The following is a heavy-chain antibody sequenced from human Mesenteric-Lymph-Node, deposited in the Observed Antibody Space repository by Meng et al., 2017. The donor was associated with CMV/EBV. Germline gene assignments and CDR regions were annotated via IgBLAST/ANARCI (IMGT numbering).Heavy chain of an antibody. CDR1: GDSVSSNSAA. CDR2: TYYRSKWYS. Sequence: GDSVSSNSAAWNWIRQSPSRGLEWLGRTYYRSKWYSDYALSVKSRITINPDTSKNQFSLQLNSVTPEDTAVYYCACLSSGSKGWFDPWGQGTLVTVSS. J-gene: IGHJ5*02. V-gene: IGHV6-1*01. D-gene: IGHD3-22*01. CDR3: ACLSSGSKGWFDP.